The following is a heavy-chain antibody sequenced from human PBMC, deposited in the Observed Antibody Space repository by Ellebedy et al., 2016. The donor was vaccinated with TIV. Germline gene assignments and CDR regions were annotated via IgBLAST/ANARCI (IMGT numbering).Heavy chain of an antibody. CDR1: GYTFTSLG. D-gene: IGHD2-21*01. J-gene: IGHJ4*02. CDR3: ARVIGLFDCDGATCSPPPPLDY. Sequence: ASVKVSCKASGYTFTSLGISWLRQAPGQGLEWMGWISAYSGNTNYVQKFQGRVTMTTDTSTSTGYMEVRSLRSDDTAVYYCARVIGLFDCDGATCSPPPPLDYWGQGTLVTVSS. V-gene: IGHV1-18*04. CDR2: ISAYSGNT.